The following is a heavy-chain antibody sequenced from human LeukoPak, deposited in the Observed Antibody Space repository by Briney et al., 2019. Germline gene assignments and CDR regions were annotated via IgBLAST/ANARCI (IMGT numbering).Heavy chain of an antibody. CDR2: IYSGGST. J-gene: IGHJ6*02. CDR1: GFTVSSNY. V-gene: IGHV3-66*01. CDR3: ARDTMVRGLDV. D-gene: IGHD3-10*01. Sequence: GGSLRLSCAASGFTVSSNYMSWVRQAPGKGLEWVSVIYSGGSTYYADSVKGRFNISRDNSKNTLYLQMNSLRAEDTAVYYCARDTMVRGLDVWGQGTTVTVSS.